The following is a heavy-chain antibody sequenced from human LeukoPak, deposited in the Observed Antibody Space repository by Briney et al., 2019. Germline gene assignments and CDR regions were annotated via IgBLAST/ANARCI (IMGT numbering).Heavy chain of an antibody. J-gene: IGHJ4*02. CDR2: IYYSGNS. CDR1: GGSISTYD. D-gene: IGHD1-1*01. CDR3: ARINWNYFDY. V-gene: IGHV4-59*08. Sequence: SETLCLTCTASGGSISTYDWSWIRQPPGKGLEWIGYIYYSGNSNYNPSLKSRLTMSADRSRNQFSLKLNSVTAADTAVYYCARINWNYFDYWGQGILVTVSS.